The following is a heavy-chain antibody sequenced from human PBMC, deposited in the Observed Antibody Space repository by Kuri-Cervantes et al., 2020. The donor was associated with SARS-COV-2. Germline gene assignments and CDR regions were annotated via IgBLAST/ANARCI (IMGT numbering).Heavy chain of an antibody. J-gene: IGHJ4*02. V-gene: IGHV3-53*01. Sequence: GGSLRLSCAASGFTVSGNYMSWVRQAPEKGLEWPSVIYTGDKTYYADSVKGRFTVSRDNSKNTVCLQMNSLRAEDTAVYYCARDLGGVSGPFDYWGQGTLVTVSS. CDR3: ARDLGGVSGPFDY. CDR1: GFTVSGNY. CDR2: IYTGDKT. D-gene: IGHD3-16*01.